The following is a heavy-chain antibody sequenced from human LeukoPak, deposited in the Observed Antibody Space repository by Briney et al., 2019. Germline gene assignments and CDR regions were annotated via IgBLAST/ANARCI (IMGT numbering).Heavy chain of an antibody. CDR2: IYWDGDK. Sequence: SGPTLVNPTQTLTLTCTFSGFSLSTSGVAVGWIRQPPGKALEWLALIYWDGDKRYNSSLKSRLTVTKDTPKNQVVLTMTSMDPVDTATYYCAHSKTGLLILYYFDYWGQGTLVTVSS. V-gene: IGHV2-5*02. CDR1: GFSLSTSGVA. CDR3: AHSKTGLLILYYFDY. J-gene: IGHJ4*02. D-gene: IGHD2-15*01.